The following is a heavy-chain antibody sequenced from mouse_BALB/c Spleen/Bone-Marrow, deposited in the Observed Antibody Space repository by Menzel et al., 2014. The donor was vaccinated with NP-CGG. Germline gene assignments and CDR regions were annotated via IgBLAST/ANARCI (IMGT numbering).Heavy chain of an antibody. CDR1: GYTITSGYY. CDR3: ASEYYGGSFPY. V-gene: IGHV3-6*02. D-gene: IGHD1-2*01. Sequence: VQLKQSGPGLVKPSQSLSLTCSVTGYTITSGYYWNWIRQFPGNKLEWMGYISYDGSNNYNPSLKNRFSITRDTSKNQFFLKLNSVTTEDIATYYCASEYYGGSFPYWGQGTVITVSA. J-gene: IGHJ3*01. CDR2: ISYDGSN.